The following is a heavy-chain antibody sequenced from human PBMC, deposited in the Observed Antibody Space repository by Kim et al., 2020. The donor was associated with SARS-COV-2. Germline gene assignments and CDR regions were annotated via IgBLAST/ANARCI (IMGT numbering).Heavy chain of an antibody. CDR3: ARDLHMSTVTTEGY. CDR2: ISSSGSYI. D-gene: IGHD4-17*01. J-gene: IGHJ4*02. V-gene: IGHV3-21*01. CDR1: GFTFSGYS. Sequence: GGSLRLSCAASGFTFSGYSMNWVRQAPGKGLEWVASISSSGSYIYYADSVKGRFTISRDNAKNSLSLQMNSLRAEDTAVYYCARDLHMSTVTTEGYWGQGTLVTVSS.